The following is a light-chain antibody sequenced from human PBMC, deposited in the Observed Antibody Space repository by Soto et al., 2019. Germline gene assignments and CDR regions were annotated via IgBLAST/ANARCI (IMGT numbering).Light chain of an antibody. J-gene: IGKJ4*01. CDR3: QQYDVWPALT. Sequence: EKVMTQSPVTLSASPGDRATLSCRASQSVGSNLAWYQQKPGQAPRLLIYGASTRATGIPVRFSGTGSGTEFTLTINSLQSEDSAVYYCQQYDVWPALTFGGGTKVDIK. CDR2: GAS. CDR1: QSVGSN. V-gene: IGKV3-15*01.